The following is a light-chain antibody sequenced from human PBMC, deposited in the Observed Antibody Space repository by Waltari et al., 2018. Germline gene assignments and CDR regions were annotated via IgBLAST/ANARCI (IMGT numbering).Light chain of an antibody. J-gene: IGKJ1*01. CDR3: QQYYSTPWT. Sequence: DIVMTQSPDSLAVSLGERATINCKSSQSFLYSSNNKNYLAWYQQKPRQPPTLLIYWASTRESGVTDRFSGSGSGTDFTLTISSLQAEDVAVYYCQQYYSTPWTFGQGTKVEIK. CDR1: QSFLYSSNNKNY. CDR2: WAS. V-gene: IGKV4-1*01.